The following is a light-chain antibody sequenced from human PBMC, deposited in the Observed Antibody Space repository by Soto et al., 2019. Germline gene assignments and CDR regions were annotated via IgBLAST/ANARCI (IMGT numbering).Light chain of an antibody. V-gene: IGLV6-57*03. CDR3: QSYDSSNQV. J-gene: IGLJ1*01. Sequence: NFILTQPHSVSESPGKTVTISCTRSSGSIASNYVQWYQQRPGSAPTTAIYEDNQRPSGVPDRFSGSIDSSSNSASLTISGLKTEDEADYYCQSYDSSNQVFGTGTKLTVL. CDR2: EDN. CDR1: SGSIASNY.